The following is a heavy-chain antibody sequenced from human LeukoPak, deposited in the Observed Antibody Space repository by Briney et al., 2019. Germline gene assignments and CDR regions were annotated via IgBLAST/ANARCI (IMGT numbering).Heavy chain of an antibody. CDR1: GYDFTSVG. Sequence: ASVKVSCKASGYDFTSVGITWVRQAPGQGLEWMGWISPYNGNTRYVQKLQGRVTMTTDTSTSTAYMELRSLRFDDTAVYYCARAGSGSGWYLDYWGQGTLVTVSS. D-gene: IGHD6-19*01. CDR2: ISPYNGNT. J-gene: IGHJ4*02. CDR3: ARAGSGSGWYLDY. V-gene: IGHV1-18*01.